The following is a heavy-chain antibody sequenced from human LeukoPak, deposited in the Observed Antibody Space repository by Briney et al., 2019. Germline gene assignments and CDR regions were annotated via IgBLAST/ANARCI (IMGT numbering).Heavy chain of an antibody. CDR2: IYSGGST. D-gene: IGHD3-22*01. CDR1: GFTVSSNY. V-gene: IGHV3-53*01. CDR3: ARALNYDSSGYSPLYYFDY. J-gene: IGHJ4*02. Sequence: GGSLRLSCAASGFTVSSNYMSWVRQAPGKGLEWVSVIYSGGSTYYADAVRGRFTISRDNSKNTLYLQMNSLRAEDTAVYYCARALNYDSSGYSPLYYFDYWGRGTLVTVSS.